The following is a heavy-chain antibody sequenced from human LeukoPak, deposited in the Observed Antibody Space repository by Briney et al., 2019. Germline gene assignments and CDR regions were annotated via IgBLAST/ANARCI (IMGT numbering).Heavy chain of an antibody. D-gene: IGHD3-22*01. Sequence: GGSLRLSCAASGFTLRSYAMSWVRQAPGKGLEWVSAISGSGGSTYSADSVKGRFTISRDNSKNTLYLQMNSLRAEDTAVYYCAKDGGDYYDSSGYIDYWGQGTLVTVSS. V-gene: IGHV3-23*01. J-gene: IGHJ4*02. CDR3: AKDGGDYYDSSGYIDY. CDR2: ISGSGGST. CDR1: GFTLRSYA.